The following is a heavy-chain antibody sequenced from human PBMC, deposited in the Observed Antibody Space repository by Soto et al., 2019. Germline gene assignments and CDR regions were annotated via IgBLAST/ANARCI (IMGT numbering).Heavy chain of an antibody. V-gene: IGHV1-2*04. CDR3: ARDLSRGYSNYYYYMDV. Sequence: GASVKVSCKASGYTFTGYYMHWVRQAPGQGLEWMGWINPNSGGTNYAQKFQGWVTMTRDTSISTAYMELSRLRSDDTAVYYCARDLSRGYSNYYYYMDVWGKGTTVTVSS. J-gene: IGHJ6*03. CDR2: INPNSGGT. CDR1: GYTFTGYY. D-gene: IGHD3-22*01.